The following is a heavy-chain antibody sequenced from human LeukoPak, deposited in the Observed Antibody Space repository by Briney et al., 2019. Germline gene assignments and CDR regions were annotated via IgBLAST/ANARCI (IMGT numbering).Heavy chain of an antibody. CDR3: TTDTFGARDS. J-gene: IGHJ4*02. CDR1: GYTFSRYW. Sequence: SGGSLRLSCAASGYTFSRYWMHWVRQGPGKGLVWVSRINEDGSSTSYAGSVRGRFTISRDNAKNTLYLQMNSLRAEDAAAYYCTTDTFGARDSWGQGTLVTVSS. V-gene: IGHV3-74*01. CDR2: INEDGSST. D-gene: IGHD3-10*01.